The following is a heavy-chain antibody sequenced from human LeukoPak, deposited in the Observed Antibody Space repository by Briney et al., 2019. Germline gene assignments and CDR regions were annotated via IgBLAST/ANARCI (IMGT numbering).Heavy chain of an antibody. D-gene: IGHD1-26*01. Sequence: GGSLRLSCAAPGFSLDDYAMHWVRQAPGQGLEWVSSISWDGRNMAYAASVKGRFTISRDNAQNSLYLQMYSLKIDDTAFYYCIKDMGFDLLKDAFDLWGQGMLVTVSS. V-gene: IGHV3-9*01. J-gene: IGHJ3*01. CDR2: ISWDGRNM. CDR3: IKDMGFDLLKDAFDL. CDR1: GFSLDDYA.